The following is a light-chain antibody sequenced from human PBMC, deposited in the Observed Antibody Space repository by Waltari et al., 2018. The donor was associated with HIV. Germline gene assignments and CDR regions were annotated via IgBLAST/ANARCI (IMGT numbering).Light chain of an antibody. Sequence: EIVMTQSPATLSASPGARATLSCRASQSVSSNLAWYQQKPGQAPRLLIYGASTRATGIPARFSGSGSGTEFTLTISSLQSEDFAVYYCQQYNNWPGTFGPGTKVDIK. CDR1: QSVSSN. CDR3: QQYNNWPGT. V-gene: IGKV3-15*01. CDR2: GAS. J-gene: IGKJ3*01.